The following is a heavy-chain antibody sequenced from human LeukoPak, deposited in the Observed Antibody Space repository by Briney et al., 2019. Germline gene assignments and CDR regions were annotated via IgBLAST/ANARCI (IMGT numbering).Heavy chain of an antibody. CDR1: GYSISSGYY. V-gene: IGHV4-38-2*02. J-gene: IGHJ5*02. D-gene: IGHD3-16*02. Sequence: PSETLSLTCTVSGYSISSGYYWGWIRQPPGKGLEWIGSIYHSGSTYYNPSLKSRVTISVDTSKNQFSLKLSSVTAADTAVYYCARDSVSNWFDPWGQGTLVTVSS. CDR2: IYHSGST. CDR3: ARDSVSNWFDP.